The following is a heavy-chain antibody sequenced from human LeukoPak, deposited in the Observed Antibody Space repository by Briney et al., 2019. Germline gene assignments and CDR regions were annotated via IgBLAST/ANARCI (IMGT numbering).Heavy chain of an antibody. J-gene: IGHJ2*01. Sequence: GAPRLSRAAPGFTLSSHAMHWGRQAPSKGLGWVTFISYDGVNKYYADSVEGRFTISRDTSKNTFYLEMNSLRVEDTAVYYCARETLRDLHWDFDFWGRGTLVTVSS. CDR3: ARETLRDLHWDFDF. CDR2: ISYDGVNK. CDR1: GFTLSSHA. V-gene: IGHV3-30*04.